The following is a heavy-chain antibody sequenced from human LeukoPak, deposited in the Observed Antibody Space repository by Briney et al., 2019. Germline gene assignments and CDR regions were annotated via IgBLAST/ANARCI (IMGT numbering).Heavy chain of an antibody. CDR1: GFTFSSYG. Sequence: QTGGSLRLSCAASGFTFSSYGMSWVRQAPGKGLEWVSAISGSGGSTYYADSVKGRFTISRDNSKNTLYLQMNSLRAEDTAVYYCAKDKGPAVAGFSPFDYWGQGTLVTVSS. CDR2: ISGSGGST. J-gene: IGHJ4*02. CDR3: AKDKGPAVAGFSPFDY. D-gene: IGHD6-19*01. V-gene: IGHV3-23*01.